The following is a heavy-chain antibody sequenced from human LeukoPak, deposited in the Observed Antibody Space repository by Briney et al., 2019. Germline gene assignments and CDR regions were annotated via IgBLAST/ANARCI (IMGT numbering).Heavy chain of an antibody. Sequence: PSETLSLTCTVSGGSISSGDYYWSWIRQPPGKGLEWIGYIYYSGSTNYNPSLKSRVTISVDTSKNQFSLKLSSVTAADTAVYYCARGRSTVTTPYYYYGMDVWGQGTTVTVSS. D-gene: IGHD4-17*01. V-gene: IGHV4-30-4*01. CDR2: IYYSGST. CDR1: GGSISSGDYY. J-gene: IGHJ6*02. CDR3: ARGRSTVTTPYYYYGMDV.